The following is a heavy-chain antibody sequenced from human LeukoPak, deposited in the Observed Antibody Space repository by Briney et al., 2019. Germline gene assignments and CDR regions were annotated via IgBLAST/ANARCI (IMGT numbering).Heavy chain of an antibody. CDR3: ARVGDYGSGSYYNGILDY. J-gene: IGHJ4*02. CDR2: ISSSSSYI. D-gene: IGHD3-10*01. CDR1: GFTFSSYS. Sequence: GGSLRLSCAASGFTFSSYSMNWVRQAPGKGLEGVSSISSSSSYIYYADSVKGRFTISRDNAKNSLYLQMNSLRAEDTAVYYCARVGDYGSGSYYNGILDYWGQGTLVTVSS. V-gene: IGHV3-21*01.